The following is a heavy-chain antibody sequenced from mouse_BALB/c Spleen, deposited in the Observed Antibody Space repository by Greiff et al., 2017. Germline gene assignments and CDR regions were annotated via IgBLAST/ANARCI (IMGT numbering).Heavy chain of an antibody. J-gene: IGHJ2*01. V-gene: IGHV5-6*01. CDR1: GFTFSSYG. Sequence: EVQVEESGGGLVKPGGSLKLSCAASGFTFSSYGMSWVRQTPDKRLEWVATISSGGSYTYYPDSVKGRFTISRDNAKNTLYLQMSSLKSEDTAMYYCARPPRDYGAFDDWGQGTTLTVSS. CDR2: ISSGGSYT. D-gene: IGHD2-4*01. CDR3: ARPPRDYGAFDD.